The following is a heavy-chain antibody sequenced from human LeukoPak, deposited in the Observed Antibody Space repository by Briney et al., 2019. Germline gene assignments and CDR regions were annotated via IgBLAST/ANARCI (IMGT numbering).Heavy chain of an antibody. Sequence: SETLSLTCTVSGGSISSGVYYWSWIRQPPGKGLDWIGYTSYSGSTYYNPSLKSRVIISVDTSKNQFSLKLSSVTAADTAVYYCARINWSGYYTASFDYWGQGTLVTVSS. D-gene: IGHD3-3*01. J-gene: IGHJ4*02. V-gene: IGHV4-30-4*08. CDR2: TSYSGST. CDR3: ARINWSGYYTASFDY. CDR1: GGSISSGVYY.